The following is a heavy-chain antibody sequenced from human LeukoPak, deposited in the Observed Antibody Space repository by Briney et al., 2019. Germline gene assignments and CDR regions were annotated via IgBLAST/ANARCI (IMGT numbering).Heavy chain of an antibody. CDR3: ARDDPYSSPGLW. D-gene: IGHD4-11*01. CDR2: INPDSGGT. V-gene: IGHV1-2*02. Sequence: ASVKVSCKASGYTFTGYYIYWVRQAPGQGPQWMGWINPDSGGTKYAQKFQGRVTMTRDTSISTAYMELSRLRSDDTAVYYCARDDPYSSPGLWWGQGTLVTVSS. J-gene: IGHJ4*02. CDR1: GYTFTGYY.